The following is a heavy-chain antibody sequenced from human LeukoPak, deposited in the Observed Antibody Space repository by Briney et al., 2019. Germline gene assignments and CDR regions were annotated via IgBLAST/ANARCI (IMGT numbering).Heavy chain of an antibody. D-gene: IGHD1-26*01. CDR1: GFTFSSYS. CDR3: ARENRRSETGYIVGATMSPDRVDY. Sequence: PGGSLRLSCAASGFTFSSYSMNWVRQAPGKGLEWVSSISSSSSYIYYADSVKGRFTIPRDNAKNSLYLQMNSLRAEDTAVYYCARENRRSETGYIVGATMSPDRVDYWGQGTLVTVSS. V-gene: IGHV3-21*01. J-gene: IGHJ4*02. CDR2: ISSSSSYI.